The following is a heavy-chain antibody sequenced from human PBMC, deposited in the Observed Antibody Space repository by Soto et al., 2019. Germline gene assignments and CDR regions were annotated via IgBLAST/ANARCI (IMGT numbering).Heavy chain of an antibody. CDR1: GYSFTSYW. Sequence: GESLKISCXGSGYSFTSYWIGWVRQMPGKGLEWMGIIYPSDSYTNYSPSFQGHVTMSADKSISTAYLQWSSLKASDTAMYYCARHGAYCSSTSCYADYYYYGMDVWGQGTTVTVSS. CDR2: IYPSDSYT. J-gene: IGHJ6*02. CDR3: ARHGAYCSSTSCYADYYYYGMDV. V-gene: IGHV5-51*01. D-gene: IGHD2-2*01.